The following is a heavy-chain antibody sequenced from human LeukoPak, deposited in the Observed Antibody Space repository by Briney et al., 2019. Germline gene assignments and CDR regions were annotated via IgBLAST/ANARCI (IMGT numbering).Heavy chain of an antibody. CDR1: GFTFTNHW. V-gene: IGHV3-7*01. D-gene: IGHD1-26*01. J-gene: IGHJ4*02. Sequence: GGSLRLSCVASGFTFTNHWMSWVRQAPGKGLEWVANIKQDGSEKYYVDSVKGRFTISRDNAKNSLYLQMNSLRAEDTAVYYCARDLLGAIDYWGQGTLVTVSS. CDR3: ARDLLGAIDY. CDR2: IKQDGSEK.